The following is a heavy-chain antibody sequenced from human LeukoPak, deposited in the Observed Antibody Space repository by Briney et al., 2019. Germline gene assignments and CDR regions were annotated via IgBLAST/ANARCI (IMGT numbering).Heavy chain of an antibody. V-gene: IGHV3-23*01. J-gene: IGHJ5*01. Sequence: PGGTLRLSCAASGFTFSSYGMSWVRQAPGKGLEWVSAISGSGGSTYYADSVKGRFTISRHNAKKSVYLQMNSLRAEDTAVYYCARGALDAATPFDSWGQGTLVTVAS. CDR2: ISGSGGST. CDR1: GFTFSSYG. D-gene: IGHD2-15*01. CDR3: ARGALDAATPFDS.